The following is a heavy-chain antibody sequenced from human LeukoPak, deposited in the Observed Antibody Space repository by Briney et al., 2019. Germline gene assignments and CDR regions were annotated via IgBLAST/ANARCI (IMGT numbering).Heavy chain of an antibody. V-gene: IGHV4-59*01. CDR1: GGSISSDY. CDR2: IYYTGRT. Sequence: SETLSLTCTVSGGSISSDYWSWIRQSPGKGLEWIGFIYYTGRTRYNPSLQSRVTISVDTSRNHFSLKLLSLSAADTAVYYCARLLDYDSSGGPDTFDIWGQGTMVTVSS. J-gene: IGHJ3*02. D-gene: IGHD3-22*01. CDR3: ARLLDYDSSGGPDTFDI.